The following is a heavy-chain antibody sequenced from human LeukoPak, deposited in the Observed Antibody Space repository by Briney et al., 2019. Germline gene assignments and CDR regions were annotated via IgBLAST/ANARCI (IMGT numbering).Heavy chain of an antibody. CDR2: ISTDGTTT. CDR3: VRSTYSGSLQDY. D-gene: IGHD1-26*01. V-gene: IGHV3-74*01. Sequence: GGSLRLSCAASGFNFSGFWMHWVRQTPGKGPEWVSRISTDGTTTSHADSVKGRFTISRDNAKNTLYLQMNSLRAEDTAVYYCVRSTYSGSLQDYGGQGTVVTVSS. CDR1: GFNFSGFW. J-gene: IGHJ4*02.